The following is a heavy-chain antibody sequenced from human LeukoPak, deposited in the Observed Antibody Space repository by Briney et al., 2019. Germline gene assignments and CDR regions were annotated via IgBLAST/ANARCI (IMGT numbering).Heavy chain of an antibody. D-gene: IGHD2-21*02. CDR2: SRNKANSYTT. V-gene: IGHV3-72*01. Sequence: GGSLRLSCAASGVTISDHYMDWVGQAPGEGLEWVGRSRNKANSYTTEYAASVKGRFTISRDVSKDSLYLQMNSLKTEDTAVYYCARSVLVVVTAKKSNAFDVWGQGTMVTVSS. J-gene: IGHJ3*01. CDR1: GVTISDHY. CDR3: ARSVLVVVTAKKSNAFDV.